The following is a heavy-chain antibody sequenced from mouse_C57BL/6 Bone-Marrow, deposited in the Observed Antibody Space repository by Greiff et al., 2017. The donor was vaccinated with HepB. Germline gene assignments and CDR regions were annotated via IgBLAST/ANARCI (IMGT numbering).Heavy chain of an antibody. J-gene: IGHJ3*01. CDR2: IRSGGSYT. V-gene: IGHV5-6*01. D-gene: IGHD1-3*01. Sequence: EVQGVESGGDLVKPGGSLKLSCAASGFTFSSYGMSWVRQTPDKRLEWVATIRSGGSYTYYPDSVKGRFTISRDNAKNTLYLQMSSLKSEDTAMYYCARRSGGYLAYWGQGTLVTVSA. CDR1: GFTFSSYG. CDR3: ARRSGGYLAY.